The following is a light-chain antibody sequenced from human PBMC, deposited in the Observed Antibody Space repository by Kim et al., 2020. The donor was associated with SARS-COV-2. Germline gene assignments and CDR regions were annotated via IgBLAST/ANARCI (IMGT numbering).Light chain of an antibody. Sequence: ASEGDRVTITCRASPSISSYLNWYQQKQGKAPKLLIYAASSLQSGVPSRFSGSGSGTDFTLTISSLQPEDFATYYCQQSYSTPMYTFGQGTKLE. V-gene: IGKV1-39*01. CDR2: AAS. CDR3: QQSYSTPMYT. CDR1: PSISSY. J-gene: IGKJ2*01.